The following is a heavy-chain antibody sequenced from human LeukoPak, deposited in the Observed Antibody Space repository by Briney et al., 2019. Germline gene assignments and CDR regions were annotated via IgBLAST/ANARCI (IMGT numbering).Heavy chain of an antibody. D-gene: IGHD3-9*01. V-gene: IGHV4-39*01. J-gene: IGHJ5*02. CDR3: ASYRYYGILTGWFDP. Sequence: SETLSLTCTVSGVSIRSSSYYWGWIRQPPGKGLEWIGSLYYSGSTYYNPSLKSRVTISVDSSKNQFSLKLSSVTAADTAVYYCASYRYYGILTGWFDPWGQGTLVTVSS. CDR2: LYYSGST. CDR1: GVSIRSSSYY.